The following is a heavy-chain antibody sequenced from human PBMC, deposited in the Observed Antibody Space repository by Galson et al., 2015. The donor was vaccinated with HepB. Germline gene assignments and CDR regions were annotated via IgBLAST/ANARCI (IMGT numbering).Heavy chain of an antibody. CDR1: GYTFTGYY. D-gene: IGHD2-15*01. CDR3: ARGDIVVVVAAGPPTH. Sequence: SVKVSCKASGYTFTGYYMHWVRQAPGQGLEWMGRINPNSGGTNYAQKFQGRVTMTRDTSISTAYMELSRLRSDDTAVYYCARGDIVVVVAAGPPTHWGQGTLVTVSS. J-gene: IGHJ4*02. V-gene: IGHV1-2*06. CDR2: INPNSGGT.